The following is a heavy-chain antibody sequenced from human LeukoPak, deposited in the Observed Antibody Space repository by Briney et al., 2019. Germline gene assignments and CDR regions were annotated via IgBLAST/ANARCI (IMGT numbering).Heavy chain of an antibody. CDR1: GGSFSSYY. V-gene: IGHV4-39*02. CDR3: AREVGYYDSSGYYRYYYYYYGMDV. D-gene: IGHD3-22*01. CDR2: IYYSGST. J-gene: IGHJ6*02. Sequence: PSETLSLTCAVYGGSFSSYYWGWIRQPPGKGLEWIGSIYYSGSTYYNPSLKSRVTISVDTSKNQFSLKLSSVTAADTAVYYCAREVGYYDSSGYYRYYYYYYGMDVWGQGTTVTVSS.